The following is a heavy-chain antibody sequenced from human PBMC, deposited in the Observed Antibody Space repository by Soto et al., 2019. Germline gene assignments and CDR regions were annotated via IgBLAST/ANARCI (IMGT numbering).Heavy chain of an antibody. V-gene: IGHV1-69*13. J-gene: IGHJ5*02. Sequence: SVKVSCKASGGTFSSYAISWVRQAPGQGLEWMGGIIPIFGTANYAQKFQGRVTITADESTSTAYMELSSLRSEDTAVYYCARGRIVVVTAIYNWFDPWGQGTLVTVSS. D-gene: IGHD2-21*02. CDR2: IIPIFGTA. CDR1: GGTFSSYA. CDR3: ARGRIVVVTAIYNWFDP.